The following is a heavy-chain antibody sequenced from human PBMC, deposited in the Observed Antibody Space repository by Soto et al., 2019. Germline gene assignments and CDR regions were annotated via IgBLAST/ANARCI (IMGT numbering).Heavy chain of an antibody. CDR1: GFSVSSGSYY. Sequence: PSETLSLTCTVSGFSVSSGSYYWSWIRQPPGKGLEWIGYIYYSGSTNYNPSLKSRVTISVDTSKNQFSLKLSSVTAADTAVYYCARVLSSGWYVHWFDPWGQGTLVSVSS. J-gene: IGHJ5*02. V-gene: IGHV4-61*01. CDR2: IYYSGST. D-gene: IGHD6-19*01. CDR3: ARVLSSGWYVHWFDP.